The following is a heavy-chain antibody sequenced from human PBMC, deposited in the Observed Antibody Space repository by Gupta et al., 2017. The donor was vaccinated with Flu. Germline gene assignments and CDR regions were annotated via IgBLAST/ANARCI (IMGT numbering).Heavy chain of an antibody. D-gene: IGHD2-15*01. CDR3: XKYELLXPATLVYHGGMDV. J-gene: IGHJ6*02. V-gene: IGHV3-23*01. Sequence: TWVRQAPGKGLEWVSAISGSGGNTYYADSVKGRFTISRDNSKNTLFLQMNSLRAEDTAVYXCXKYELLXPATLVYHGGMDVWGRGTTVTVSS. CDR2: ISGSGGNT.